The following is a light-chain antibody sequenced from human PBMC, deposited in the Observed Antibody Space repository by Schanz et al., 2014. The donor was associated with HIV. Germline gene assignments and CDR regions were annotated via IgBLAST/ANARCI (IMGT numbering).Light chain of an antibody. Sequence: QSVLTQPPSASGTTGQRVTISCTGSSSNIGADSDVHWYQQLPGTAPKLLIYGNSNRPSGVPDRFSGSKSGTSASLAISVLQSEDDADYFCASWDDSLNVVLFGGGTQLTVL. CDR3: ASWDDSLNVVL. J-gene: IGLJ3*02. CDR2: GNS. CDR1: SSNIGADSD. V-gene: IGLV1-40*01.